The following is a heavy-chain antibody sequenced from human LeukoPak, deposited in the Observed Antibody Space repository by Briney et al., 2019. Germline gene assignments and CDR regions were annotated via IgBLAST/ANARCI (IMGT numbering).Heavy chain of an antibody. J-gene: IGHJ6*03. CDR3: ARDGSSGYYSYYYYYYMDV. Sequence: GGSLRLSCAASGFTFSDYYMSWIRQAPGKGLEWVSYISSSGSTIYYADSVKGRFTISRDNAKNSLYLQMSSLRAEDTAVYYCARDGSSGYYSYYYYYYMDVWGKGTTVTVSS. V-gene: IGHV3-11*04. CDR1: GFTFSDYY. CDR2: ISSSGSTI. D-gene: IGHD3-22*01.